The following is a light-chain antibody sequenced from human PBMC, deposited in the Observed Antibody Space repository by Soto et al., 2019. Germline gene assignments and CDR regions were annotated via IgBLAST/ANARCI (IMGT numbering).Light chain of an antibody. Sequence: DIQLTQSPSSLSASVGDRVPNTCRASQSISNYLNWYQQKPGKVPKLLVYAASSLQSGVPSRFSGSGSCTDFTLTISRLEPEDFALYYCQHYVGGSPSTFGQGTRLEIK. J-gene: IGKJ5*01. CDR2: AAS. V-gene: IGKV1-39*01. CDR3: QHYVGGSPST. CDR1: QSISNY.